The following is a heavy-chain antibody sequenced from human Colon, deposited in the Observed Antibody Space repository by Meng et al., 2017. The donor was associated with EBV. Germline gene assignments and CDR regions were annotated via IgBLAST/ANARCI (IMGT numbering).Heavy chain of an antibody. CDR1: GGSISSSHYY. D-gene: IGHD3-10*01. CDR3: ARRRGGSGRDC. V-gene: IGHV4-39*01. CDR2: IYHSGST. J-gene: IGHJ4*02. Sequence: QVQPQKPGPGLVKPSETPSLTCTVSGGSISSSHYYWGWVRQPPGKGLQWIGTIYHSGSTSYNPSLQSRVTMFVDTSKNQFSLMLTSVTATDTAVYYCARRRGGSGRDCWGQGTLVTVSS.